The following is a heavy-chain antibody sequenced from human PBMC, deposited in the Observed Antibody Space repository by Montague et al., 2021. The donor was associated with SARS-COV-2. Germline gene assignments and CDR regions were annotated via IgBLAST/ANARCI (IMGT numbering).Heavy chain of an antibody. D-gene: IGHD3-3*01. CDR3: ARDPWRITIFGVVTRYGMDV. CDR1: GGSVSSGSYY. V-gene: IGHV4-61*01. J-gene: IGHJ6*02. Sequence: SETLSLTCIVSGGSVSSGSYYWSWIRQPPGKGLEWIGYIYYSGSTNYNPSLKSRVTISVDTSKNQFSLKLSSVTAADTAEYYCARDPWRITIFGVVTRYGMDVGGQGTTVTVSS. CDR2: IYYSGST.